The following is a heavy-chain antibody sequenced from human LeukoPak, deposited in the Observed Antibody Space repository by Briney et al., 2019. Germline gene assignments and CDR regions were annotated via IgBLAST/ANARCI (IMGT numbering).Heavy chain of an antibody. J-gene: IGHJ6*02. V-gene: IGHV3-23*01. D-gene: IGHD4-17*01. CDR2: ISGSGGST. CDR1: GFTFSSYA. CDR3: AKGLTTHYYYGMDV. Sequence: GGSPRLSCAASGFTFSSYAMSWVRQAPGKGLEWVSAISGSGGSTYYADSVKGRFTISRDNSKNTLYLQMNSLRAEDTAVYYCAKGLTTHYYYGMDVWGQGTTVTVSS.